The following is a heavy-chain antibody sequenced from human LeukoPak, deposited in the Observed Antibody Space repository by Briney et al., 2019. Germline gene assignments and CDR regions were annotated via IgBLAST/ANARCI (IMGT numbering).Heavy chain of an antibody. V-gene: IGHV3-20*03. CDR2: INWNGGRT. CDR3: ARDYDYGDYPGY. D-gene: IGHD4-17*01. J-gene: IGHJ4*02. Sequence: WIRQPPGKGLEWVSGINWNGGRTGYADSVKGRFTISRDNAKNSLYLQMNSLRAEDTALYYCARDYDYGDYPGYWGRGTLVTVSS.